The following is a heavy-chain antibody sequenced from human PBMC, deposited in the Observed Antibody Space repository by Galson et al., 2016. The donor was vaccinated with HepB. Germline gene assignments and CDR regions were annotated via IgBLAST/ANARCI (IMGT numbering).Heavy chain of an antibody. D-gene: IGHD2-21*02. V-gene: IGHV4-59*03. CDR2: THYSGST. J-gene: IGHJ3*01. CDR3: ATTYCGGDCYHVYAFDF. CDR1: GDSISKYY. Sequence: SETLSLTCSVSGDSISKYYCSWIRQPPRKALEWIGYTHYSGSTDYNSSLKSRITMSVDTSKNQFSLKLSSVTAADTALYYCATTYCGGDCYHVYAFDFWGQGTMVTVSS.